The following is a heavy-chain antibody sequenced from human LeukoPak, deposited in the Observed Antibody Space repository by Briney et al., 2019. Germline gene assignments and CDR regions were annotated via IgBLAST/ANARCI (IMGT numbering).Heavy chain of an antibody. Sequence: SVKVSCKASGGTFSSYAISWVRQAPGQGLEWMGGIIPIFGTANYAQKFQGRVTITTDESTSTAYMELSSLRSEDTAVYYCARDLLKRGYSYGYEDWGQGTLVTVSS. CDR1: GGTFSSYA. CDR3: ARDLLKRGYSYGYED. CDR2: IIPIFGTA. V-gene: IGHV1-69*05. D-gene: IGHD5-18*01. J-gene: IGHJ4*02.